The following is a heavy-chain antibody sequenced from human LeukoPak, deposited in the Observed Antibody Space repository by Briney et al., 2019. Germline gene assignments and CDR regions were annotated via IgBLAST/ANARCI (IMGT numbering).Heavy chain of an antibody. D-gene: IGHD6-19*01. CDR3: ARQSGDQSSAWYFDA. CDR2: INHSGST. CDR1: GGSFSGYY. V-gene: IGHV4-34*01. J-gene: IGHJ4*02. Sequence: SETLSLTCAVYGGSFSGYYWSWIRQPPGKGLEWIGEINHSGSTNYNPSLKSRVTTSVDTSTDQFSLRLSSATAADTAIYYCARQSGDQSSAWYFDAWGQGTLVTVSS.